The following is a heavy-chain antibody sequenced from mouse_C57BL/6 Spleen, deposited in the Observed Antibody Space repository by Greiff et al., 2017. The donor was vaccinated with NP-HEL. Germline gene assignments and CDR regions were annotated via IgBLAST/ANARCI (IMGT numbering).Heavy chain of an antibody. CDR3: TTWNYYGSSVYYFDY. CDR1: GFNIKDYY. D-gene: IGHD1-1*01. CDR2: IDPEDGDT. V-gene: IGHV14-1*01. Sequence: VQLKQSGAELVRPGASVKLSCTASGFNIKDYYMHWVKQRPEQGLEWIGRIDPEDGDTEYAPKFQGKATMTADTSSNTAYLQLSSLTSEDTAVYYCTTWNYYGSSVYYFDYWGQGTTLTVSS. J-gene: IGHJ2*01.